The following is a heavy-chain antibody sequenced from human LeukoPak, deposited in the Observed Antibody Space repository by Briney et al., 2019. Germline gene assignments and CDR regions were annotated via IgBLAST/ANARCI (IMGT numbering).Heavy chain of an antibody. D-gene: IGHD3-10*01. CDR2: IYYSGST. CDR3: ARHPIMVRGVILSWFDP. CDR1: GGSISSYY. Sequence: SETLSLTCTVSGGSISSYYWSWIRQPPGKGLEWIGYIYYSGSTNYNPSLKSRVTISVDTSKNQFSLKLSSVTAADTAVYYRARHPIMVRGVILSWFDPWGQGTLVTVSS. J-gene: IGHJ5*02. V-gene: IGHV4-59*08.